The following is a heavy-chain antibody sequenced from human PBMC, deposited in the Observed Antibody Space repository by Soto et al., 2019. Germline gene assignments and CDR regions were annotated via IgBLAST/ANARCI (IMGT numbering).Heavy chain of an antibody. J-gene: IGHJ6*02. CDR3: ARIKLWFGEHVPYYYYYGMDG. V-gene: IGHV4-34*01. D-gene: IGHD3-10*01. CDR1: GGSFSGYY. Sequence: SETLSLTCAVYGGSFSGYYWSWIRQPPGKGLEWIGEINHSGSTNYNPSLKSRVTISVDTSKNQFSLKLSSVTAADTAVYYCARIKLWFGEHVPYYYYYGMDGWGQGTTVTVSS. CDR2: INHSGST.